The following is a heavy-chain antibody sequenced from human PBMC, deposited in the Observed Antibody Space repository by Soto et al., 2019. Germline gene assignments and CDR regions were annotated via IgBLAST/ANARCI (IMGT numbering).Heavy chain of an antibody. V-gene: IGHV3-30*18. Sequence: QVQLVESGGGVVQPGRSLRLSCAASGFTFSSYGMHWVRQAPGKGLEWVAVISYDGSNKYYADSVKGRFTISRDNSKNTLYLQMSSLRAEDTAVYYCAKDLRRVAAAGTNYWGQGTLVTVSS. CDR3: AKDLRRVAAAGTNY. CDR2: ISYDGSNK. D-gene: IGHD6-13*01. J-gene: IGHJ4*02. CDR1: GFTFSSYG.